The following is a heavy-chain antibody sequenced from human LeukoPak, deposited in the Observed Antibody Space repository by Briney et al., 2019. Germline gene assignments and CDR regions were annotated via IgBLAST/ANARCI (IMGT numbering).Heavy chain of an antibody. Sequence: ASVKVSCKASGYTFTGYYMHRVRQAPGQGLEWMGWINPNSGGTNYAQKFQGRVTMTRDTSISTAYMELSRLRSDDTAVYYCARAGEIAAAGTLYNWVDPWGQGTLVTVSS. D-gene: IGHD6-13*01. CDR3: ARAGEIAAAGTLYNWVDP. V-gene: IGHV1-2*02. J-gene: IGHJ5*02. CDR2: INPNSGGT. CDR1: GYTFTGYY.